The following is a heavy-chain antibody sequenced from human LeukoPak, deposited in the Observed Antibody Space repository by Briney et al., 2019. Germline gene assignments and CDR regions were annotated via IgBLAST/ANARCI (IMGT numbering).Heavy chain of an antibody. V-gene: IGHV3-23*03. CDR2: IHNDAATT. CDR1: GFGFGAYA. Sequence: GASLRLSCAASGFGFGAYAMIWVRQAPGKGLEWVSLIHNDAATTYYADSVRGRFTVSRDNSKNTLYLGMNSLRAEDTAVYYCAKGKGGTSFNYCFDYWGQGTPVSVSS. J-gene: IGHJ4*02. D-gene: IGHD2/OR15-2a*01. CDR3: AKGKGGTSFNYCFDY.